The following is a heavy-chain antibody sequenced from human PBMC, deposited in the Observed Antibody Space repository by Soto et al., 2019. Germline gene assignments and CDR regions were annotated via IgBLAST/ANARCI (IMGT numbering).Heavy chain of an antibody. J-gene: IGHJ1*01. Sequence: QVQLVQSGAEVKKPGSSVKVSCKASGGTFSSYAISWVRQAPGQGLEWMGGIIPIFGTANYAQKFQGRVTITADESTSTAYMELSSLRSEDTAVYYCAARDPEGTMIVASPFGHWGQGTLVTVSS. D-gene: IGHD3-22*01. V-gene: IGHV1-69*12. CDR3: AARDPEGTMIVASPFGH. CDR1: GGTFSSYA. CDR2: IIPIFGTA.